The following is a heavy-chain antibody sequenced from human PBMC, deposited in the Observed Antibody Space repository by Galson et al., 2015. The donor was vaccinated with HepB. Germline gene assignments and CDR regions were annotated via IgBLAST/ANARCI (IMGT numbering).Heavy chain of an antibody. V-gene: IGHV1-2*04. CDR3: ARGQLYSGSLDHYYGMDV. Sequence: SVKVSCKASGYTFTGYYMHWVRQAPGQGLEWMGWINPNSGGTNYAQKFQGWVTMTRDTSISTAYMELSRLRSDDTAVYYCARGQLYSGSLDHYYGMDVWGQGTTVTVSS. J-gene: IGHJ6*02. D-gene: IGHD1-26*01. CDR2: INPNSGGT. CDR1: GYTFTGYY.